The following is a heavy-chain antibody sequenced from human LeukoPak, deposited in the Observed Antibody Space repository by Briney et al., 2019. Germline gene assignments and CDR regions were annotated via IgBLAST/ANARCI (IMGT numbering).Heavy chain of an antibody. J-gene: IGHJ6*02. V-gene: IGHV3-30-3*01. D-gene: IGHD2-15*01. CDR3: ARGISDGDYYYYYGMDV. CDR2: ISYDGSNK. Sequence: GRSLRLSCAASGFTFSSYAMHWVRQAPGKGLEWVAVISYDGSNKYYADSVKGRFTISRDNAKNSLYLQMNSLRAEDTAVYCCARGISDGDYYYYYGMDVWGQGTTVTVSS. CDR1: GFTFSSYA.